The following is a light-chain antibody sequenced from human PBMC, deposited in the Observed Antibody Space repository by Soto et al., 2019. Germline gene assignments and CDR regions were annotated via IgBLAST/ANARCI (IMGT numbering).Light chain of an antibody. CDR2: LGS. CDR1: ARLLHKNGYNY. CDR3: MQPLENFRT. J-gene: IGKJ1*01. V-gene: IGKV2-28*01. Sequence: IVMTQSLLSLSVTPVEAASISCMSSARLLHKNGYNYVDWYMQKPGQSPQLLIYLGSNRASGVPDRFSGSGSDTYFTLEISRVEADDVGVYYCMQPLENFRTFGQGTKVDIK.